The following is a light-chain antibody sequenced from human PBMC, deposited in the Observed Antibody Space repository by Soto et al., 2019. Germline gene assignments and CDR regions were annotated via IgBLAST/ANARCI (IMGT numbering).Light chain of an antibody. CDR1: QNLGTLY. Sequence: EIVLTQSPGTLSLSPGERGTLSCRASQNLGTLYLAWFQQKSGQAPRLLIYGASSRATGIPDRFSGSGSGTDFTLTISSLETEDFAVYYCQQFSSYPLTFGGGTKVDIK. CDR3: QQFSSYPLT. J-gene: IGKJ4*01. CDR2: GAS. V-gene: IGKV3-20*01.